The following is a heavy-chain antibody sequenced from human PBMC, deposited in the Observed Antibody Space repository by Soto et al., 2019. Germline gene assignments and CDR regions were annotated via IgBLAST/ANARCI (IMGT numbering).Heavy chain of an antibody. D-gene: IGHD5-18*01. CDR1: GFTFSTYD. Sequence: QVHLVESGGGVVRPGRSLRLACEASGFTFSTYDMHWVRQAPGKGLQWVAVIWYDGTNAYYADSVKGRFTISRDNSKDTLYLEMNNLRTEDTAVYYCARVEAPLIHSDHYYYGMDVWGQGTTVTV. CDR3: ARVEAPLIHSDHYYYGMDV. J-gene: IGHJ6*02. CDR2: IWYDGTNA. V-gene: IGHV3-33*01.